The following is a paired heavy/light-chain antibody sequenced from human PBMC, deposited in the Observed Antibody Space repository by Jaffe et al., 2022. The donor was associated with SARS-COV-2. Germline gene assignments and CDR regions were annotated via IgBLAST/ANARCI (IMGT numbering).Light chain of an antibody. J-gene: IGLJ3*02. Sequence: QSVLTQPPSVSGALGQRVTISCTGSSSNIGAGYDVHWYHQLPGTAPKLLIYGDSNRPSGVPDRFSGSKSGTSASLAISGLQAEDEADYYCQSYDNNLSGNWVFGGGTKLIVL. CDR3: QSYDNNLSGNWV. V-gene: IGLV1-40*01. CDR1: SSNIGAGYD. CDR2: GDS.
Heavy chain of an antibody. V-gene: IGHV3-21*01. D-gene: IGHD2-21*01. CDR2: MSSSRSYI. Sequence: EVQLVESGGGLVKPGGSLRLSCAASGFTFSSYTMNWVRQAPGKGLEWVSSMSSSRSYIYYADSVKGRFTISGDNAKNSLYLQMNSLRAEDTAVYYCTTQRGGDLGAFDIWGQGTMVTVSS. CDR3: TTQRGGDLGAFDI. CDR1: GFTFSSYT. J-gene: IGHJ3*02.